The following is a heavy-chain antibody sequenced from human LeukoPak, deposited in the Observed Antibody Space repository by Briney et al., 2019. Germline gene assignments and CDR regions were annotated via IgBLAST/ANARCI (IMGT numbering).Heavy chain of an antibody. D-gene: IGHD1-26*01. J-gene: IGHJ4*02. CDR2: ISGSGGST. Sequence: NWIRQAPGKGLEWVSAISGSGGSTYYADSVKGRFTISRDNSKNTLYLQMNSLRAEDTAVYYCAKLQWEQTGYFDYWGQGTLVTVSS. V-gene: IGHV3-23*01. CDR3: AKLQWEQTGYFDY.